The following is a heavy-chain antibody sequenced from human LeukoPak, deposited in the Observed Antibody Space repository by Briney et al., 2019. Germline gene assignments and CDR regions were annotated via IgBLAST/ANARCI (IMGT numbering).Heavy chain of an antibody. V-gene: IGHV1-46*01. J-gene: IGHJ3*02. CDR3: ARVDYGDYGDAFDI. CDR1: GYTFTSYY. Sequence: GSVKVSCKASGYTFTSYYMHWVRQAPGQGLEWMGIINPSGGSTSYAQKFQGRVTMTRDTSTSTLYMELNSLRSEDTAVYYCARVDYGDYGDAFDIWGQGTMVTVSS. CDR2: INPSGGST. D-gene: IGHD4-17*01.